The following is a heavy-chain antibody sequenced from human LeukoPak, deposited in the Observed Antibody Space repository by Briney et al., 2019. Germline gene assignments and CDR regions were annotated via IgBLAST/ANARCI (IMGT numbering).Heavy chain of an antibody. Sequence: SETLSLTCAVYGGSFSGYYWSWIRQPPGKGQEWIGEINHSGSTTYSPSLKSRVTISLDTSKNQFSLKLSSVTAADTAVYYCARQGAYGPPYYYYMDVWGKGTTVTVSS. J-gene: IGHJ6*03. D-gene: IGHD4-17*01. CDR1: GGSFSGYY. CDR2: INHSGST. CDR3: ARQGAYGPPYYYYMDV. V-gene: IGHV4-34*01.